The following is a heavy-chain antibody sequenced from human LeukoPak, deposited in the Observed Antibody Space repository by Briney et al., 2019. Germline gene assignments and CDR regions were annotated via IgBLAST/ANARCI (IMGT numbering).Heavy chain of an antibody. J-gene: IGHJ5*02. D-gene: IGHD2-21*01. Sequence: ETLSLTCTVSGGSISSSSYYWGWIRQPPGTGLEWIGSIYYSGSTYYNPSLKSRVTISVDTSKNQFSLKLSSVTAADTAVYYCARLTDYCGGDCYFNWFDPWGQGTLVTVSS. CDR3: ARLTDYCGGDCYFNWFDP. V-gene: IGHV4-39*01. CDR1: GGSISSSSYY. CDR2: IYYSGST.